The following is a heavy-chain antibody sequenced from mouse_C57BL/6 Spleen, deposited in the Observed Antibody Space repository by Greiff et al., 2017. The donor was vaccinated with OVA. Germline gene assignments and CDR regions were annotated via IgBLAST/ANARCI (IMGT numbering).Heavy chain of an antibody. CDR3: ARRRKGGDYYAMDY. Sequence: VQLQQSGPELVKPGASVKISCKASGYTFTDYYMNWVKQSHGKSLEWIGDINPNNGGTSYNQKFKGKATLTVDKSSSTAYMELRSLTSEDAAVYYGARRRKGGDYYAMDYWGQGTSVTVSS. J-gene: IGHJ4*01. CDR1: GYTFTDYY. CDR2: INPNNGGT. V-gene: IGHV1-26*01.